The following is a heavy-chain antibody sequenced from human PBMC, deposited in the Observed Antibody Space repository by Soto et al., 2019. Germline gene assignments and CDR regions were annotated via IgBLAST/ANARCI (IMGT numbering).Heavy chain of an antibody. V-gene: IGHV2-5*02. J-gene: IGHJ4*02. CDR2: IYGDDDK. CDR3: AHRHRDSAGLFDY. Sequence: QITLKESGPTLVKPTQTLTLTCTFSGFSLSTSAVGVGWIRQAPGKALEWLTVIYGDDDKRSSPSLRSRLTIINDTSTSQVVLTMPNMDPVDTATYYCAHRHRDSAGLFDYWGQGTLVTVSS. CDR1: GFSLSTSAVG.